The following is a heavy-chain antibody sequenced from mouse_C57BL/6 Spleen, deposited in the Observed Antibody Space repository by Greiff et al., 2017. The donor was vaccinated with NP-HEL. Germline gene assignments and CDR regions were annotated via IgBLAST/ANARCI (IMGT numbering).Heavy chain of an antibody. CDR3: AQTAQALPCAY. V-gene: IGHV1-55*01. CDR1: GYTFTSYW. D-gene: IGHD3-2*02. J-gene: IGHJ3*01. CDR2: IYPGSGST. Sequence: QVQLQQPGAELVKPGASVKMSCKASGYTFTSYWITWVKQRPGQGLEWIGDIYPGSGSTNYNEKFKSKATLTVDKSSSTAYMQLSSLTSEDSAVYYGAQTAQALPCAYWGQGTLVTVSA.